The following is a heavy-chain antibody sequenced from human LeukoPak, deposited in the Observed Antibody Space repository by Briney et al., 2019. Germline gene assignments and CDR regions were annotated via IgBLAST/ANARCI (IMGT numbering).Heavy chain of an antibody. Sequence: GGSLRLSCAASGFTFSSYAMHWVRQAPDKGLEWVAVISYDGSNKYYADSVKGRFTMSRDNSKNTLFLQMNSLRAEDTAGYYCARDRSGTGPAVLYYFDYWGQGTLVTVSS. J-gene: IGHJ4*02. CDR1: GFTFSSYA. CDR3: ARDRSGTGPAVLYYFDY. CDR2: ISYDGSNK. V-gene: IGHV3-30*04. D-gene: IGHD1-26*01.